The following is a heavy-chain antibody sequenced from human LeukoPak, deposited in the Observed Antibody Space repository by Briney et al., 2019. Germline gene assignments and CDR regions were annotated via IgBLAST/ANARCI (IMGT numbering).Heavy chain of an antibody. D-gene: IGHD3-3*02. CDR3: ARPRSHFWCGYYWFDP. Sequence: PSETLSLTCTVSGGSISSSSYYWGWICQPPGKGLAWIGSIYYSGSTYYNPSLKSRVTISVDTSKNQFSLKLSSVTAADTAVYYCARPRSHFWCGYYWFDPWGPGTLVTVSS. V-gene: IGHV4-39*01. CDR2: IYYSGST. CDR1: GGSISSSSYY. J-gene: IGHJ5*02.